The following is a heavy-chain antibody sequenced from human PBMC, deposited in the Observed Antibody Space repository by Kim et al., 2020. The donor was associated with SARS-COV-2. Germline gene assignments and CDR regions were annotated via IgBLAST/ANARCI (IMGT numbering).Heavy chain of an antibody. J-gene: IGHJ6*02. CDR1: GYTFTGYY. D-gene: IGHD3-10*01. CDR2: INPNSGGT. CDR3: VRVSVRGHKYYYGMDV. V-gene: IGHV1-2*02. Sequence: ASVKVSCKASGYTFTGYYMHWVRQAPGQGLEWMGWINPNSGGTNYAQKFQGRVTMTRDTSISTAYMELSRLRSDDTAVYYCVRVSVRGHKYYYGMDVWGQGTTVTVSS.